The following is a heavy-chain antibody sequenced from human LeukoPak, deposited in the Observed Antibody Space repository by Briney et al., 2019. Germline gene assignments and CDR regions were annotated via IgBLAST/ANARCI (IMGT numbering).Heavy chain of an antibody. CDR2: INPNSGGT. CDR1: GYSFSDNY. Sequence: GASVKVSCKASGYSFSDNYIHWVRQAPGQGLEWMGWINPNSGGTNYAQKFEGRVTMTRDTSISTGYMELSGLTSDDTAVYYCARAHSSFRLYYFDYWGQGTLVTVSS. J-gene: IGHJ4*02. CDR3: ARAHSSFRLYYFDY. V-gene: IGHV1-2*02. D-gene: IGHD6-13*01.